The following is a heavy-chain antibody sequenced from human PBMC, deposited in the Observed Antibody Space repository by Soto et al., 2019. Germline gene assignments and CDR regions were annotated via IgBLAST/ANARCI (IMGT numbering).Heavy chain of an antibody. V-gene: IGHV1-69*01. Sequence: QVQLVQSGAEVKKPGSSVKVSCTASGGTFSSYAISWVRQAPGQGLEWMGGIIPISGTANYAQKFQGRVTITADESTSTACMELSSLRSEDTAGYYCARSQGSSTSLEIYYYYYYGMDVWGQGTTVTVSS. J-gene: IGHJ6*02. CDR3: ARSQGSSTSLEIYYYYYYGMDV. D-gene: IGHD2-2*01. CDR2: IIPISGTA. CDR1: GGTFSSYA.